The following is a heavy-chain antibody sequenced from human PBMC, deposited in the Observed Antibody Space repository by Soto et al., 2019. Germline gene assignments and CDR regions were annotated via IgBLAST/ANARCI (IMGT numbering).Heavy chain of an antibody. D-gene: IGHD2-2*01. CDR1: GYTFTSYG. V-gene: IGHV1-18*01. CDR2: ISAYNGNT. Sequence: QVQLVQSGAEVKKPGASVKVSCKASGYTFTSYGISWVRQAPGQGLEWMGWISAYNGNTNYAQKLQGRVTMTTDTSTSTAYMELRSLRSDDTAVYYCARDTQIGRDIVVVPAAPYYYYGMDVWGQGTTVTVSS. CDR3: ARDTQIGRDIVVVPAAPYYYYGMDV. J-gene: IGHJ6*02.